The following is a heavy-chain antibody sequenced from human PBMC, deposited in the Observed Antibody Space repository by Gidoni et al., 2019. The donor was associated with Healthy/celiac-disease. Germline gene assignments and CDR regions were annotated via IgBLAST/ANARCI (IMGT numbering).Heavy chain of an antibody. Sequence: VQLVQSGAAVNKPGESLTISCKVSGSSFTSYWPGWVRQMPGKGLEWMGSIYPGDSDTRYSPSFQGQVTISADKSISTAYLQGSSLKASDTAMYYCARQSSFYDSSGSAWDVFDYWGQGTLVTVSS. J-gene: IGHJ4*02. CDR3: ARQSSFYDSSGSAWDVFDY. D-gene: IGHD3-22*01. CDR2: IYPGDSDT. CDR1: GSSFTSYW. V-gene: IGHV5-51*01.